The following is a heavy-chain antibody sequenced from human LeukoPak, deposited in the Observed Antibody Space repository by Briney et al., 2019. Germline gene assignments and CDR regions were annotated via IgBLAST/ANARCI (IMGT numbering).Heavy chain of an antibody. V-gene: IGHV3-21*01. CDR3: ARDMSGGAFDI. CDR1: GFSFSNYW. J-gene: IGHJ3*02. D-gene: IGHD1-26*01. CDR2: ISSSSSYI. Sequence: GGSLRLSCAASGFSFSNYWMSWVRQAPGKGLEWVSSISSSSSYIYYADSVKGRFTISRDNAKKSLYLQMNSLRAEDTAVYYCARDMSGGAFDIWGQGTMVTVSS.